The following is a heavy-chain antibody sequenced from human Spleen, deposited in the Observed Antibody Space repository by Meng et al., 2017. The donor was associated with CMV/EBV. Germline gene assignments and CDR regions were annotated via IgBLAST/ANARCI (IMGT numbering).Heavy chain of an antibody. CDR3: ARDMIVSGAFDY. J-gene: IGHJ4*02. CDR1: GGSISSGDYY. D-gene: IGHD3-22*01. V-gene: IGHV4-30-4*08. CDR2: IYYSGST. Sequence: VKLQGSGPGLVKPSQTLSLTCTGSGGSISSGDYYWSWIRQPPGKGLEWIGYIYYSGSTYYNPSLKSRVTISVDTSKNQFSLKLSSVTAADTAVYYCARDMIVSGAFDYWGQGTLVTVSS.